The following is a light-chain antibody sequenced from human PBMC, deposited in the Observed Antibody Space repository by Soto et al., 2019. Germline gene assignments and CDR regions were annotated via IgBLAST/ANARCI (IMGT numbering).Light chain of an antibody. CDR1: QSLLHSEGNTS. CDR2: EVS. Sequence: DVVMTQTPLSLPVTLGQPASISCGSSQSLLHSEGNTSLFWYVQKPGQPPQLLIYEVSNRFSGVPDRFSGSGSGTDFTLKISRVEAEDVGVYYCMQSIQLPKTFGPGTKVDIK. CDR3: MQSIQLPKT. J-gene: IGKJ3*01. V-gene: IGKV2D-29*01.